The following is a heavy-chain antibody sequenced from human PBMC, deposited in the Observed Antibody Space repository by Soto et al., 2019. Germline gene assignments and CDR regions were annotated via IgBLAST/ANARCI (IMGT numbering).Heavy chain of an antibody. Sequence: GSLRLSCAASGFTFNTYSMNWVRQAPGKGLEWVSSISSSTSYIYYADSVKGRFTISRDNAKNSLYLQMNSLRDEDTAIYYCARDARAFGVVVAAIDYWGQGTQVTVSS. J-gene: IGHJ4*02. CDR3: ARDARAFGVVVAAIDY. D-gene: IGHD2-15*01. CDR1: GFTFNTYS. V-gene: IGHV3-21*01. CDR2: ISSSTSYI.